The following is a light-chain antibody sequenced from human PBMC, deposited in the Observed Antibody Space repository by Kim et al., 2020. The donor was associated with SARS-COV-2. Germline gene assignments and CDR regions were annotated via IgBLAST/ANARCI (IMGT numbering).Light chain of an antibody. Sequence: SYELTQPPSLSVSPGQTATITCSGHKLGDKFAFWYQQRPGQSHLLVIYRDDQRPSGIPERFSGSNSEKTATLTITGTQALDEAVYYCQAWDSSSEWVFGG. J-gene: IGLJ3*02. CDR2: RDD. V-gene: IGLV3-1*01. CDR1: KLGDKF. CDR3: QAWDSSSEWV.